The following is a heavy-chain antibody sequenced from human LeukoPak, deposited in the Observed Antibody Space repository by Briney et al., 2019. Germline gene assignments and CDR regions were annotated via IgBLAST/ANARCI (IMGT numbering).Heavy chain of an antibody. V-gene: IGHV3-23*01. J-gene: IGHJ3*02. Sequence: GGSLRLSCAASGFTFSSYAMSWARQAPGKGLEWVSAISGSGGSTYYADSVKGRFTISRDNSKNTLYLQMNSLRAEDTAIYYCVRDTYYYDSSGPNSAAFDIWGQGTMVTVSS. D-gene: IGHD3-22*01. CDR3: VRDTYYYDSSGPNSAAFDI. CDR2: ISGSGGST. CDR1: GFTFSSYA.